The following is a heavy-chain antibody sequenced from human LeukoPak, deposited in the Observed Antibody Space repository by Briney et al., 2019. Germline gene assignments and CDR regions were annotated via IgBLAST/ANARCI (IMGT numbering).Heavy chain of an antibody. Sequence: GGSLRLSCAASGFTFRSYWMSWVRQAPGKGLEWVANIKQDGGEKYYVDSVKGRFTISRDNAKNSLYLQLNSLRVEDTAVYYCARHTGTYFDYWGQGTLVTVSS. CDR1: GFTFRSYW. CDR2: IKQDGGEK. D-gene: IGHD1-26*01. CDR3: ARHTGTYFDY. V-gene: IGHV3-7*01. J-gene: IGHJ4*02.